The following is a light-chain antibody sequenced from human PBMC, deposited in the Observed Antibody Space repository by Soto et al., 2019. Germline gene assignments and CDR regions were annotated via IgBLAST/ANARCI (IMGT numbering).Light chain of an antibody. CDR1: QSINTW. CDR3: QQFSLYWA. J-gene: IGKJ1*01. V-gene: IGKV1-5*03. Sequence: DIGMSQSPSTLSASVEDRVTITCRASQSINTWLAWYQQKPGKAPKFLIYRASTLESGVPSRFSGSGSGTEFILTISSLQPDDFATYYCQQFSLYWAFGQGTKVDIK. CDR2: RAS.